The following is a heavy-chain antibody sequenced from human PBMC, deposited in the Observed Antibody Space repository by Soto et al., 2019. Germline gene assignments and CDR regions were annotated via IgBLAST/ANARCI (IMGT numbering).Heavy chain of an antibody. J-gene: IGHJ6*02. D-gene: IGHD6-13*01. CDR3: ARHISNIRYCNYAMAV. Sequence: IPGKGLEWMGIIYPGDSDTRYSPSFQGHVTITVDKSTNTAYLQWNTLRASDTAMYYCARHISNIRYCNYAMAVLVQGTTVPVSS. CDR2: IYPGDSDT. V-gene: IGHV5-51*01.